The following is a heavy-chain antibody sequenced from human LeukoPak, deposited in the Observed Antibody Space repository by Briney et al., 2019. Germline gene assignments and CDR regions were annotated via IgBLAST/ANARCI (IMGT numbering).Heavy chain of an antibody. CDR2: IYSGGST. D-gene: IGHD3-10*01. CDR3: ARGEYYGSGRLDGYYGMDV. Sequence: GGSLRLSCAASGFTVSSNYMSWVREAPGKGLEWVSVIYSGGSTYYADSVKGRFTLSRDNSKNTLYLQMNSLSAEDTAVYYCARGEYYGSGRLDGYYGMDVWGQGTTVTVSS. CDR1: GFTVSSNY. J-gene: IGHJ6*02. V-gene: IGHV3-66*01.